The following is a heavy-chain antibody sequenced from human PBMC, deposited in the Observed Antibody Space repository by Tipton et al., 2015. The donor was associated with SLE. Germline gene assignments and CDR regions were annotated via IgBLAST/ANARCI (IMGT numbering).Heavy chain of an antibody. CDR1: GFTVSSNY. CDR3: ARGTRDSSSHAFDI. V-gene: IGHV3-53*05. D-gene: IGHD6-6*01. CDR2: IYSGGST. J-gene: IGHJ3*02. Sequence: SLRLSCAASGFTVSSNYMSWVRQAPGKGLEWVSVIYSGGSTYYADSVKGRFTISRDNSKNTLYLQMNSLRAEDTAVYYRARGTRDSSSHAFDIWGQGTMVTVSS.